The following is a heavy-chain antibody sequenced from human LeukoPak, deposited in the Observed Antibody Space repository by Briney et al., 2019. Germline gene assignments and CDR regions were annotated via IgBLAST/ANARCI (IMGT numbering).Heavy chain of an antibody. V-gene: IGHV4-34*01. CDR3: ARAGRMITFGGVITPADY. CDR2: INHSGST. J-gene: IGHJ4*02. D-gene: IGHD3-16*01. CDR1: GGSFSGYH. Sequence: PSETLSLTCAVYGGSFSGYHWSWIRQPPGKGLEWIGEINHSGSTNYNPSLKSRVTISVDTSKNQFSLKLSSVTAADTAVYYCARAGRMITFGGVITPADYWGQGTLVTVSS.